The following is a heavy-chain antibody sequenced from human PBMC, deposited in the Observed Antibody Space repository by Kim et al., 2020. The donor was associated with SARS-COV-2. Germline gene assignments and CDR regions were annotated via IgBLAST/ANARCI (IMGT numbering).Heavy chain of an antibody. V-gene: IGHV4-39*07. Sequence: SETLSLTCTVSGGSISSSSYYWGWIRQPPGKGLEWIGSIYYSGSTYYNPSLKSRVTISVDTSKNQFSLKLSSVTAADTAVYYCARGRYFDWLLFYWGQGTLVTVSS. D-gene: IGHD3-9*01. J-gene: IGHJ4*02. CDR3: ARGRYFDWLLFY. CDR1: GGSISSSSYY. CDR2: IYYSGST.